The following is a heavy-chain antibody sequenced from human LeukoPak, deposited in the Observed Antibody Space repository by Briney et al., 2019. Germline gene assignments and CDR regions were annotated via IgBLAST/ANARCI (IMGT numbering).Heavy chain of an antibody. CDR3: ARDFKGITIFGVVTHWYFDL. V-gene: IGHV4-59*01. CDR2: IYYSGST. CDR1: RGSLSSYF. Sequence: SETLSLTCTLSRGSLSSYFWRWIRQPPGRGLEWVGYIYYSGSTNYKPSLKSRVTISVDTSKTQFSLKLSSVTAADTAVDYCARDFKGITIFGVVTHWYFDLWGRGTLVTVSS. J-gene: IGHJ2*01. D-gene: IGHD3-3*01.